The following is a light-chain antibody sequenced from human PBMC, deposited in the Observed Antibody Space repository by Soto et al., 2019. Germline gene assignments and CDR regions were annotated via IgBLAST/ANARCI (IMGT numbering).Light chain of an antibody. CDR3: GTWDSSLSAAV. CDR2: DNN. CDR1: SSNIGNNY. J-gene: IGLJ7*01. V-gene: IGLV1-51*01. Sequence: VLTQPPSVSAAPGQKVTISCSGSSSNIGNNYVSWYQQLPGTAPKLLIYDNNKRPSGIPDRFSGSKSGTSATLGITGLQTGDEADYYCGTWDSSLSAAVFGGGTKLTVL.